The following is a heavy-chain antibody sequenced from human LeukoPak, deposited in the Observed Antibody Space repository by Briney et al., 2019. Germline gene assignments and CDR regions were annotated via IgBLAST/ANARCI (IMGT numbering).Heavy chain of an antibody. CDR3: VRGPSDSSLPGP. CDR1: GFTFSDFY. Sequence: GGSLRLSCAASGFTFSDFYMSWIRQTPGKGPECVSFIGDRGTPIYYGDSVKGRFTISRDNAKNSLYLQMNSLRVDDTAVYYCVRGPSDSSLPGPWGQGTLVTVSS. J-gene: IGHJ5*02. V-gene: IGHV3-11*01. D-gene: IGHD2-15*01. CDR2: IGDRGTPI.